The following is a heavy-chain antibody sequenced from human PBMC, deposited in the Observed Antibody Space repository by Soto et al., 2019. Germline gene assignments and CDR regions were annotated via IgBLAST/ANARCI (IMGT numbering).Heavy chain of an antibody. D-gene: IGHD7-27*01. CDR2: IKQDGSEK. CDR3: ATETSTWGC. J-gene: IGHJ4*02. Sequence: EVQLVESGGGLVQPGESLRLSCVASGFALSNYWINWVRQAPGKGLERVANIKQDGSEKNYVDSVKGRFTISRDNARNSLYLQMNSLRAEDTAAYYCATETSTWGCWGQGTLVTVSS. V-gene: IGHV3-7*05. CDR1: GFALSNYW.